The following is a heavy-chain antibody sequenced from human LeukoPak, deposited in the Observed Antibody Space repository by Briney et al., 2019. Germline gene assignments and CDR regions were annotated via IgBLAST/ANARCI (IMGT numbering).Heavy chain of an antibody. J-gene: IGHJ4*02. CDR1: GFTFSSYS. CDR2: ISSSSSYI. V-gene: IGHV3-21*01. CDR3: ARDQHAKWEPPGPLDY. Sequence: GGSLRLSCAASGFTFSSYSMNWVRQAPGKGLEWVSSISSSSSYIYYADSVKGRFTISRDNSKNTLYLQMNSLRAEDTAVYYCARDQHAKWEPPGPLDYWGQGTLVTVSS. D-gene: IGHD1-26*01.